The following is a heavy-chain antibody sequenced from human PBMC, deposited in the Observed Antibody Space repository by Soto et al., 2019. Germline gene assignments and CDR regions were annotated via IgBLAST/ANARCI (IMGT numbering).Heavy chain of an antibody. D-gene: IGHD5-12*01. J-gene: IGHJ4*02. CDR1: GGSKSSGDYY. V-gene: IGHV4-30-4*01. CDR2: IYDSGST. Sequence: SETLSLTCTVSGGSKSSGDYYWTWIRQPPGKGLEWIGHIYDSGSTDYNPSLKCRVTISADTSKNQFSLKLTSVTAADTAVYYCASSTMSGPDYWGQGTLVPVSP. CDR3: ASSTMSGPDY.